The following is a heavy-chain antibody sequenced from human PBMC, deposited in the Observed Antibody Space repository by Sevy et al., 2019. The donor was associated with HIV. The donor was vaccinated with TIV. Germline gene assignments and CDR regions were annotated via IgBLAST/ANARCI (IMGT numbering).Heavy chain of an antibody. CDR2: IIPILGIA. CDR3: ARALYSGGYGRRNYFDY. CDR1: GGTFSSYA. D-gene: IGHD1-26*01. V-gene: IGHV1-69*10. Sequence: ASVKVSCKASGGTFSSYAISWVRQAPGQGLEWMGGIIPILGIANYAQKFQGRVTITADKSTSTAYMELSSLRSEDTAVYYCARALYSGGYGRRNYFDYWGQGTLVTVSS. J-gene: IGHJ4*02.